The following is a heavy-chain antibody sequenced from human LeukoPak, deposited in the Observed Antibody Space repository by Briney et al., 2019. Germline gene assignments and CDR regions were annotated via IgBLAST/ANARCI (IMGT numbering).Heavy chain of an antibody. CDR2: IYYSGST. V-gene: IGHV4-31*03. D-gene: IGHD3-22*01. Sequence: SETLSLTCTVSGGSISSGGYYWSWIRQHPGKGLEWIGYIYYSGSTYYNPSLKSRVTISVDTSKNQFSLKLSSVTAADTAVYYCARVKDYYDSSGYDGAFDIWGQGTMVTVSS. CDR1: GGSISSGGYY. CDR3: ARVKDYYDSSGYDGAFDI. J-gene: IGHJ3*02.